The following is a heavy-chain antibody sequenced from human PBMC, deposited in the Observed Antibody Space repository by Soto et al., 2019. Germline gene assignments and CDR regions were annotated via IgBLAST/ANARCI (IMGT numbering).Heavy chain of an antibody. Sequence: ASVKVSCKASGYTFTGYYMHWVRQAPGQGLEWMGWINPNSGGTNYAQKFQGWVTMTRDTSISTAYMELSRLRSDDTAVYYCARDFGDYGDYVFDYWGQGTLVTVSS. CDR2: INPNSGGT. J-gene: IGHJ4*02. CDR3: ARDFGDYGDYVFDY. V-gene: IGHV1-2*04. D-gene: IGHD4-17*01. CDR1: GYTFTGYY.